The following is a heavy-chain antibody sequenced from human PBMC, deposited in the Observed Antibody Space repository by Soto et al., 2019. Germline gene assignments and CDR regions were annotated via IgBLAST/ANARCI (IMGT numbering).Heavy chain of an antibody. Sequence: SVKVSCKASGGTFSSYTISWVRQAPGQGLEWMGRIIPILGIANYAQKFQGRVTITADKSTSTAYMELSSLRSEDTAVYYCARDFPNYGDYHRDAFEIWGQGTMVTVSS. CDR1: GGTFSSYT. V-gene: IGHV1-69*04. J-gene: IGHJ3*02. CDR3: ARDFPNYGDYHRDAFEI. D-gene: IGHD4-17*01. CDR2: IIPILGIA.